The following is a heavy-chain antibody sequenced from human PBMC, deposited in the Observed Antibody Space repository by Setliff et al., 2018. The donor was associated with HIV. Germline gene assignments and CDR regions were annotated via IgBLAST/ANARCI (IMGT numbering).Heavy chain of an antibody. D-gene: IGHD5-12*01. CDR2: VYNTGRT. Sequence: SETLSLTCAVYGDSINSANSYWGWIRQPPGKGLEWVATVYNTGRTFYNPSLQSRFTISIDTSKNQFSLDLSSVTVADTAIYYCARDRASNGYPYYFDFWGQGILVTVSS. V-gene: IGHV4-39*07. CDR3: ARDRASNGYPYYFDF. J-gene: IGHJ4*02. CDR1: GDSINSANSY.